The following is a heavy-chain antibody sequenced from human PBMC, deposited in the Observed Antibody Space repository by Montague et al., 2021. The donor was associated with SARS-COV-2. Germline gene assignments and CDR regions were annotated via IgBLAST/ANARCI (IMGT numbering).Heavy chain of an antibody. V-gene: IGHV4-59*01. J-gene: IGHJ4*02. D-gene: IGHD3-10*01. Sequence: SETLSFTCTVSGGSISIYYWSWIRQPPGKGLEWIGYMYYDGSPKYNPSLRGRVTISVDKSKNQCSLKLSSVTAADTAVYYCATNYGSGSYFDYWGQGSLVTVSS. CDR1: GGSISIYY. CDR2: MYYDGSP. CDR3: ATNYGSGSYFDY.